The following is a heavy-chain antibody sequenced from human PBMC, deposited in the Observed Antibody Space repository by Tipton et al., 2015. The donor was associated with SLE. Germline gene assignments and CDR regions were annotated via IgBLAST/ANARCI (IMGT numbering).Heavy chain of an antibody. CDR2: IYDIGST. CDR3: ARARHGGAEYFEH. J-gene: IGHJ1*01. D-gene: IGHD3-3*01. CDR1: GGSIGSNSYH. Sequence: TLSLTCTVSGGSIGSNSYHWGWIRQPPGKGLEWIGYIYDIGSTNYNPSLKSRVTMSVDTSENQLSLKLTFVTAADTAVYYCARARHGGAEYFEHWGQGTLVTVSS. V-gene: IGHV4-61*05.